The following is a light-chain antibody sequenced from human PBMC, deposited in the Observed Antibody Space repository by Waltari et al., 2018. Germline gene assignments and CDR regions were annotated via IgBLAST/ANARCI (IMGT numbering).Light chain of an antibody. CDR1: QSVLYASVNKNH. Sequence: DIVMTQSPASLAVSLGERATLNCKSRQSVLYASVNKNHLAWYQQKPGQPPKLLIFWASTRESGVPDRFSGSGSGADFTLTISSLQAEDVAVYYCQQYYTPPFTFGPGTKVEIK. J-gene: IGKJ3*01. CDR2: WAS. CDR3: QQYYTPPFT. V-gene: IGKV4-1*01.